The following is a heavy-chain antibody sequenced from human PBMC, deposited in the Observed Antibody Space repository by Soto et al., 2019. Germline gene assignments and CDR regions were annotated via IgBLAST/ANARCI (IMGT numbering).Heavy chain of an antibody. D-gene: IGHD1-26*01. J-gene: IGHJ5*02. V-gene: IGHV1-46*01. Sequence: QLVPSGGEVKQPGASVKVSCKAPRDTFTSYYINWVRQAPGQGLEWMGVINPHGGSTAYAQKFKARVTLTIVTSASTVYMEVSSLTSEDTAMYYCARSSGGNFGIIIEGTNWFAPWGQGTLVTVSS. CDR3: ARSSGGNFGIIIEGTNWFAP. CDR1: RDTFTSYY. CDR2: INPHGGST.